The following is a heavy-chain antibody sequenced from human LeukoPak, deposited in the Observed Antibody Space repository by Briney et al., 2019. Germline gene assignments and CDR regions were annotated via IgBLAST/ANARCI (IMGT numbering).Heavy chain of an antibody. CDR3: ARVFPLLYSSSWYYFDY. D-gene: IGHD6-13*01. V-gene: IGHV3-23*01. J-gene: IGHJ4*02. CDR2: ISGSGGST. CDR1: GFTFSSYA. Sequence: GGSLRLSCAASGFTFSSYAMSWVRQAPGKGLEWVSAISGSGGSTYYADSVKGRFTISRDNSKNTLYLQMNSLRAEDTAVYYCARVFPLLYSSSWYYFDYWGQGTLVTVSS.